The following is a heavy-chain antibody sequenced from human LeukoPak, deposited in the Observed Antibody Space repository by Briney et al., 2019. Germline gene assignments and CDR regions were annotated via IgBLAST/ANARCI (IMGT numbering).Heavy chain of an antibody. CDR3: ASGNSFDY. V-gene: IGHV3-7*01. Sequence: PGGSLRLSCAASGYTFDLSWMSWVRQAPGKGLECVANMKPDGSEIYYVDSVRGRFTVSRDNAKNSLYLQMNSLRADDTAVYFCASGNSFDYWGQGTLVTDSS. J-gene: IGHJ4*02. CDR1: GYTFDLSW. CDR2: MKPDGSEI. D-gene: IGHD2-15*01.